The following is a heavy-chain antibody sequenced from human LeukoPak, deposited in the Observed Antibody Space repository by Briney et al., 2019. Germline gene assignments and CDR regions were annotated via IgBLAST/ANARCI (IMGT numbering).Heavy chain of an antibody. D-gene: IGHD2-21*01. Sequence: PGGSLRVSSVAPGVSFSDYAMCWVRQAPGKGLEWVSGISAGGSTTFYADSVRGPLTISRDNSKNTLFLQMNSLRAEDAALYYCAKGTISVLDYWGQGTLFTVSS. J-gene: IGHJ4*02. CDR3: AKGTISVLDY. CDR1: GVSFSDYA. V-gene: IGHV3-23*01. CDR2: ISAGGSTT.